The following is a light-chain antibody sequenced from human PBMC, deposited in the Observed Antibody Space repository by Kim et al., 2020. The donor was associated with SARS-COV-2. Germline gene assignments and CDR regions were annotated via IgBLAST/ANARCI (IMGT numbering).Light chain of an antibody. CDR1: NSGSKS. CDR3: QVWDSGSDHYV. Sequence: GKTASISCGGNNSGSKSVHWYQQRQGQAPILVIFDDGDRPSGISERFSGSSSGDTATLTISRVEAGDEADYYCQVWDSGSDHYVFGTGTKVTVL. CDR2: DDG. V-gene: IGLV3-21*03. J-gene: IGLJ1*01.